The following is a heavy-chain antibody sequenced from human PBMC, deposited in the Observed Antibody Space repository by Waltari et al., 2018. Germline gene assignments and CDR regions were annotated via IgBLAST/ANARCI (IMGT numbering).Heavy chain of an antibody. J-gene: IGHJ6*03. CDR2: IHYSGSS. CDR1: GGSTSTYY. CDR3: ARADTSTSYFYYYMDV. V-gene: IGHV4-59*01. Sequence: QVQLQESGPGLVKPSETLSLPCTLSGGSTSTYYWSWVRQSPGKGLEWIGYIHYSGSSVYNPALRSRVAISLDTPNTQFSLRLRSVTAADAAIYYCARADTSTSYFYYYMDVWGKGTTVTVSS. D-gene: IGHD1-26*01.